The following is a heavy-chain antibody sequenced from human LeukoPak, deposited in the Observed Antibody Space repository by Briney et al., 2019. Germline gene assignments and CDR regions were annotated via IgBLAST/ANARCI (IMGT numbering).Heavy chain of an antibody. Sequence: SETLSLTCTVSGDSNSVYYWTWIRQPAGKGLEWIGRIYTSGSANYNPSLKSRVTMSVDTSKNQFSLRLTSVTAADTAVYYCARGGDSSSWSVDHWGQGTLVTVSS. D-gene: IGHD6-6*01. CDR2: IYTSGSA. CDR3: ARGGDSSSWSVDH. V-gene: IGHV4-4*07. J-gene: IGHJ4*02. CDR1: GDSNSVYY.